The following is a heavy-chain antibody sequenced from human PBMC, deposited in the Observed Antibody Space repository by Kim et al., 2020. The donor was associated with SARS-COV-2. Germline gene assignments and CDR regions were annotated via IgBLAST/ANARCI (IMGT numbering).Heavy chain of an antibody. V-gene: IGHV4-34*01. CDR1: GGSFSGYY. CDR3: ARGGWAVLERRRSWFDP. Sequence: SETLSLTCAVYGGSFSGYYWSWIRQPPGKGLEWIGEITHSGSTNYNPSLVSRVTISVDTSKNQFSLRLSSVTAADTAVYYCARGGWAVLERRRSWFDPWGQGTLVTVSS. CDR2: ITHSGST. D-gene: IGHD1-1*01. J-gene: IGHJ5*02.